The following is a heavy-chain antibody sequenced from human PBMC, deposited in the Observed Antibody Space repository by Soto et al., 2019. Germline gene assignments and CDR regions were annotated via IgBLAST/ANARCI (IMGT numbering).Heavy chain of an antibody. J-gene: IGHJ5*02. D-gene: IGHD3-22*01. CDR3: AKDLDSSRYSPNWFDP. CDR1: GFTFSSYA. Sequence: EVQLLESGGGLVQPGGSLRLSCAASGFTFSSYAMSWVRQAPGKGLEWVSAISGSGGSTYYADSVKGRFTISRDNSKNTLYLQMNSLRAEDTAVYYCAKDLDSSRYSPNWFDPWGQGTLVTVSS. V-gene: IGHV3-23*01. CDR2: ISGSGGST.